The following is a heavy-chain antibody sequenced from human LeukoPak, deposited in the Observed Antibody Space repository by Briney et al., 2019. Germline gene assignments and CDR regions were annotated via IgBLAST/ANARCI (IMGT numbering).Heavy chain of an antibody. Sequence: ASVKVSCKASGGTFSSYAISWVRQAPGQGLERMGGIIPIFGTANYAQKFQGRVTITTDESTSTAYMELSSLRSEDTAVYYCAGESIAVAGRAGVFDYWGQGTLVTVSS. CDR3: AGESIAVAGRAGVFDY. J-gene: IGHJ4*02. CDR1: GGTFSSYA. V-gene: IGHV1-69*05. D-gene: IGHD6-19*01. CDR2: IIPIFGTA.